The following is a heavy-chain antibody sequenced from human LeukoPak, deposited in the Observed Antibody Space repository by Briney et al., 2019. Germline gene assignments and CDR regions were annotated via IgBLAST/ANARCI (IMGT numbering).Heavy chain of an antibody. CDR2: ISYDGSNK. J-gene: IGHJ4*02. CDR1: GFTFSSYA. V-gene: IGHV3-30*14. D-gene: IGHD3-10*01. Sequence: PGGSLRLSCAASGFTFSSYAMHWVRQAPGKGLEWVAVISYDGSNKYYADSVKGRFTISRDNSKNTLYLQMGSLRAEDMAVYYCAREYYYGSGTLIRGFFDYWGQGTLVTVSS. CDR3: AREYYYGSGTLIRGFFDY.